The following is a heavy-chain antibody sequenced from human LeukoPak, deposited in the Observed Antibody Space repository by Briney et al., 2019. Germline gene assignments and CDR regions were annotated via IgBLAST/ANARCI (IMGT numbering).Heavy chain of an antibody. J-gene: IGHJ4*02. D-gene: IGHD6-19*01. CDR2: FIPIFGSE. CDR3: ARGGVGLAVAAYFDF. CDR1: GGTLANYA. Sequence: SVNVSCKASGGTLANYAVSGVRQAPGQGLEWMGGFIPIFGSENYAQQFQGRLTMTADESTSTAYMELSSLRSEDTAVYFCARGGVGLAVAAYFDFWGQGTLVTVSS. V-gene: IGHV1-69*13.